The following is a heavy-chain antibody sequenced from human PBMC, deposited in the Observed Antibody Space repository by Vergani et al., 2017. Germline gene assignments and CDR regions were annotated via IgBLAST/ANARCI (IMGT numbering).Heavy chain of an antibody. J-gene: IGHJ4*02. CDR2: IHTRGST. Sequence: QVQLQESGPGLVKPSQTLSLTCTVSGGSINSHNYYWSWIRQPAGKGLEWIGRIHTRGSTNYHPSLKSRVTMSEDTSKNQSPLNLTSVTAAHTAVYFCARGSCIGSSCYKPLVDYWGQGILVTVSS. CDR1: GGSINSHNYY. D-gene: IGHD2-15*01. V-gene: IGHV4-61*02. CDR3: ARGSCIGSSCYKPLVDY.